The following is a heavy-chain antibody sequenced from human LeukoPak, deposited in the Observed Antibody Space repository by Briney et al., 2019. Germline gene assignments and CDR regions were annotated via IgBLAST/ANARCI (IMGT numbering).Heavy chain of an antibody. CDR2: IYYSGST. Sequence: PSETLSLTCTVSGGSISSGGYYWSWIRQHPGKGLEWIGYIYYSGSTYYNPSLKSRVTILVDTSKNQFSLRLSSVTAADTAVYYCARLYCSSTSCYPSYFDYWGQGTLVTVSS. CDR1: GGSISSGGYY. CDR3: ARLYCSSTSCYPSYFDY. V-gene: IGHV4-31*03. D-gene: IGHD2-2*01. J-gene: IGHJ4*02.